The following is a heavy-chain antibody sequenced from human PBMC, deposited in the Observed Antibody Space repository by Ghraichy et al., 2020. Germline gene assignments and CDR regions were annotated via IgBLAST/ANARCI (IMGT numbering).Heavy chain of an antibody. D-gene: IGHD3-16*01. CDR1: GYSFTSYW. Sequence: GESLNISCKGSGYSFTSYWIGWVRQMPGKGLEWMGIIYPGDSDTRYSPSFQGQVTISVDKSISTAYLQWSSLKASDTAMYYCARRPYYDYVWGSTRSPVPFDYWGQGTLVTVSS. V-gene: IGHV5-51*01. CDR3: ARRPYYDYVWGSTRSPVPFDY. J-gene: IGHJ4*02. CDR2: IYPGDSDT.